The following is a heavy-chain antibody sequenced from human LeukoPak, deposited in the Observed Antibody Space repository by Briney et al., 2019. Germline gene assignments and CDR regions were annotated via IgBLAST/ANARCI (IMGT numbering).Heavy chain of an antibody. CDR3: ARVAAAGTTYIWFDP. J-gene: IGHJ5*02. Sequence: ASVKVSCKASGYTFTGYYMHWVRQAPGQGLEWMGWINPNSGGTNYAQKFQGRVTMTRDTSISTAYMELSRLRSDDTAVYYCARVAAAGTTYIWFDPWGQGTLVTVSS. V-gene: IGHV1-2*02. D-gene: IGHD6-13*01. CDR1: GYTFTGYY. CDR2: INPNSGGT.